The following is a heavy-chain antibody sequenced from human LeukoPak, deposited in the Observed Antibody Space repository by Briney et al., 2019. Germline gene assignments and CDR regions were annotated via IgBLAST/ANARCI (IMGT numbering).Heavy chain of an antibody. D-gene: IGHD6-19*01. J-gene: IGHJ3*02. CDR2: TYYRSKWYN. V-gene: IGHV6-1*01. Sequence: SQTLSLTCAISGDSVSSNSAAWNWIRQSPSRGLEWLGRTYYRSKWYNDYAVSVKSRITINPDTSKNQFSLQLNSVTPEDTAVYYCARVRFVAVAGMTFGGGRAFDIWGQGTMVTVSS. CDR3: ARVRFVAVAGMTFGGGRAFDI. CDR1: GDSVSSNSAA.